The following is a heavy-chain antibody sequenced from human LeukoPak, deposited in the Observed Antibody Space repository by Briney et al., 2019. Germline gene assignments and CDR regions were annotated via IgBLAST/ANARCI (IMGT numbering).Heavy chain of an antibody. Sequence: GGSLRLSCEGSGFPFSYFQMSWVRQVPGKGLEWVSFIDSRDNTIYYAGSVKGRFTISRDSSKNTVYLQMRSLRVEDTAVYYCAKSRERWLIKGLYFQFGGQGTLVTVSS. D-gene: IGHD6-19*01. V-gene: IGHV3-11*04. CDR3: AKSRERWLIKGLYFQF. CDR2: IDSRDNTI. J-gene: IGHJ1*01. CDR1: GFPFSYFQ.